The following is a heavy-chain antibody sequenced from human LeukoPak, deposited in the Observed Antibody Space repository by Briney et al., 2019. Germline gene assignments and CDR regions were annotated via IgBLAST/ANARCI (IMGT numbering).Heavy chain of an antibody. CDR3: ASTGYSSNLDFDY. V-gene: IGHV3-74*01. J-gene: IGHJ4*02. CDR2: INSDGSST. CDR1: GFTFSKYW. D-gene: IGHD6-13*01. Sequence: TGGSLRLSCAASGFTFSKYWMHWVRHAPGKGLVWVSRINSDGSSTNYADSAKGRFTISRDNAKNTLYLQMNSLRAEDTAVYYCASTGYSSNLDFDYWGQGTLVTVSS.